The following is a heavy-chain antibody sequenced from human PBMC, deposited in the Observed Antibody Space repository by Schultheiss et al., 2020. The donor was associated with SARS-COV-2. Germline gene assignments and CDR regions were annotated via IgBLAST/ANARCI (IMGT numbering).Heavy chain of an antibody. Sequence: SETLSLTCTVSGGSISSSSYYWSWIRQPPGKGLEWIGYIYYSGSTNYNPSLKSRVTISVDTSKNQFSLKLSSVTAADTAVYYCARSIAAAGHRYFDYWGQGTLVTVSS. D-gene: IGHD6-13*01. J-gene: IGHJ4*02. V-gene: IGHV4-61*01. CDR2: IYYSGST. CDR1: GGSISSSSYY. CDR3: ARSIAAAGHRYFDY.